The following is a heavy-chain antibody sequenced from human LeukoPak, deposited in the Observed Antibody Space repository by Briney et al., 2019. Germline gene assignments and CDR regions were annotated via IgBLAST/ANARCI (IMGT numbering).Heavy chain of an antibody. J-gene: IGHJ4*02. CDR3: ARTGYFGANGFDY. V-gene: IGHV3-11*01. CDR1: GFTFSDSY. D-gene: IGHD4/OR15-4a*01. Sequence: GGPLRPSCAASGFTFSDSYMTWIRQAPGKGLEWVSYISNSGYTKYYADSVKGRFTISRDNTKNSVHLQMNSLRAEDTALYYCARTGYFGANGFDYWGQGTLVTVSS. CDR2: ISNSGYTK.